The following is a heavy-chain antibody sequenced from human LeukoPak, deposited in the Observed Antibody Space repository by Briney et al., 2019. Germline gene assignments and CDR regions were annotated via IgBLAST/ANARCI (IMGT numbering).Heavy chain of an antibody. Sequence: GGSLRLSCAASGFAFSSYAMSWVRQAPGKGLEWVSAISGSGGSTYCADSVKGRFTISRDNSKNTLYLQMNSLRAEDTAVYYCAKEGPYDSMVLGSDDAFDIWGQGTMVTVPS. CDR3: AKEGPYDSMVLGSDDAFDI. D-gene: IGHD3-22*01. CDR1: GFAFSSYA. V-gene: IGHV3-23*01. CDR2: ISGSGGST. J-gene: IGHJ3*02.